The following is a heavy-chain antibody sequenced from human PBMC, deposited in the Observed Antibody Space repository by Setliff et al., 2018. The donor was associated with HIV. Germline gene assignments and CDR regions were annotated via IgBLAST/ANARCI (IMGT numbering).Heavy chain of an antibody. V-gene: IGHV3-30*03. D-gene: IGHD3-10*01. Sequence: GGSMRLSCAASGFTFSDYYMHWVRQAPGKGLEWVLVISYDGSSESYADSVTGRFTISRDNSKNTLYLQMNSLGPEDTAVYYCARARTGVTMVRGAMSFWGQGTLVTVSS. CDR1: GFTFSDYY. CDR2: ISYDGSSE. J-gene: IGHJ4*02. CDR3: ARARTGVTMVRGAMSF.